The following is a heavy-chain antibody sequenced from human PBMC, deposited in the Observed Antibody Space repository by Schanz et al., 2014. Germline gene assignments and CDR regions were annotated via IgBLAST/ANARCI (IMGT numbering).Heavy chain of an antibody. V-gene: IGHV3-23*01. D-gene: IGHD2-2*01. CDR3: ARDSCSSTTCCGYGMDV. Sequence: EVQLWESGGGLVQPGGSLRLSCAASGFTFSSYAMSWVRQAPGKGLEWVSALSGSGGSTYYADSVKGRFTISRDSPKNTLYLQMSSLRAEDTAVYYCARDSCSSTTCCGYGMDVWGQGSTVTVSS. J-gene: IGHJ6*02. CDR1: GFTFSSYA. CDR2: LSGSGGST.